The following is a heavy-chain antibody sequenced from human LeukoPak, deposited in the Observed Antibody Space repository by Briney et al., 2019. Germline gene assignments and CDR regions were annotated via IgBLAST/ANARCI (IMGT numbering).Heavy chain of an antibody. V-gene: IGHV4-39*01. Sequence: SETLSLTCTVSGGSISGGSYYWGWIRQPPGKGLEWIAYVFSSGSTYYNPSLKSRITMSVDTSKNQFSLRLTSVTAADTAVYHCARHLYGSGLHRIDYWGQGTLVTVSS. J-gene: IGHJ4*02. CDR1: GGSISGGSYY. D-gene: IGHD6-19*01. CDR2: VFSSGST. CDR3: ARHLYGSGLHRIDY.